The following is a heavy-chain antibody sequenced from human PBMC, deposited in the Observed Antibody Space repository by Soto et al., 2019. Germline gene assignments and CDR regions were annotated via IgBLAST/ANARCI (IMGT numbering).Heavy chain of an antibody. V-gene: IGHV3-7*03. Sequence: PGGSLRLSCAASGFTFSSYWMSWVRQAPGKGLEWVANIKQDGSEKYYVDSVKGRFTISRDNAKNSLYLQMNSLRAEDTALYYCAKARLWGGDGYNSYNYYGLDVWGQGTTVTV. D-gene: IGHD3-16*01. CDR2: IKQDGSEK. CDR3: AKARLWGGDGYNSYNYYGLDV. J-gene: IGHJ6*02. CDR1: GFTFSSYW.